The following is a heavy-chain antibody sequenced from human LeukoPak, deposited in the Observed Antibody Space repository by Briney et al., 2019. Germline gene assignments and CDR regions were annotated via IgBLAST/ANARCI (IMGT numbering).Heavy chain of an antibody. CDR3: ARGTWFDY. J-gene: IGHJ4*02. CDR2: IYYSGST. Sequence: SETLSLTCTVSGGSISSYYWSWIRQPPGKGLEWIGYIYYSGSTNYNPSLKSRVTISVDTSKNQFSLKLSSVTAADTAVYYCARGTWFDYWGQGTLVTVSS. CDR1: GGSISSYY. V-gene: IGHV4-59*08.